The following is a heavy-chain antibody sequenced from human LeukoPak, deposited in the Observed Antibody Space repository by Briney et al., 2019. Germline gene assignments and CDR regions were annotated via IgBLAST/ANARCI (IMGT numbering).Heavy chain of an antibody. CDR2: IVVGSGYT. Sequence: SVKVSCKASRFTFSSPTVQWVRQAHGQRLEWIGWIVVGSGYTNYAQKVQERVTFTGDMSTGTVYMELGSLRSEDTAVYYCAVARGLTDPLDFWGQGTLVTVSS. V-gene: IGHV1-58*01. D-gene: IGHD3-10*01. CDR3: AVARGLTDPLDF. CDR1: RFTFSSPT. J-gene: IGHJ4*02.